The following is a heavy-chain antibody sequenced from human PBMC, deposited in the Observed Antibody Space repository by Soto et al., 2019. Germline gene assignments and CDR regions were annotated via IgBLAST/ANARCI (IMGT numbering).Heavy chain of an antibody. V-gene: IGHV4-4*02. Sequence: SETLSFTCAVSGDSVSSSSCWSWVRQAPGKGLEWIGEIYHSGTFNYNPSLASRVSVSVDKSRNQLSLNLKSVTAADTAVYYCVRSVPAAPWQYSGMDVWGQGTTVTVSS. CDR3: VRSVPAAPWQYSGMDV. CDR1: GDSVSSSSC. CDR2: IYHSGTF. J-gene: IGHJ6*02. D-gene: IGHD2-2*01.